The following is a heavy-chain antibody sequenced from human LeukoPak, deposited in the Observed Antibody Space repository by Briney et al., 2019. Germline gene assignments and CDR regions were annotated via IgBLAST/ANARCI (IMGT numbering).Heavy chain of an antibody. CDR2: ISNSGST. CDR1: GGSISSHY. Sequence: NPSETLSLTCTVPGGSISSHYWSWIPQPPGKGLECIGYISNSGSTNYNPPLQSRVTISVDTSTSQFSLKLSSVTAADTAVYYCARGPANIPSGAKEYAFDIWGGGTMVTVSS. V-gene: IGHV4-59*11. CDR3: ARGPANIPSGAKEYAFDI. J-gene: IGHJ3*02. D-gene: IGHD2-2*01.